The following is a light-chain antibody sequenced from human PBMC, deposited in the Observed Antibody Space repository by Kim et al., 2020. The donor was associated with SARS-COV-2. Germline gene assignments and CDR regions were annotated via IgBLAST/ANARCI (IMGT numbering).Light chain of an antibody. J-gene: IGKJ5*01. Sequence: YPGERATLSCMGSQSVGKYVVWYQQKPGQAPRLLIYYTSNRATGIPDRFYGSGSGTDFTLTISRLEPEDFGMYYCQQYGGSPPITFGQGTRLEIK. CDR2: YTS. CDR1: QSVGKY. CDR3: QQYGGSPPIT. V-gene: IGKV3-20*01.